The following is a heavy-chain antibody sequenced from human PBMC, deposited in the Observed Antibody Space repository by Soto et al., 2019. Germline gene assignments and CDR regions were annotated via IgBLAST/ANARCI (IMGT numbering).Heavy chain of an antibody. CDR3: ARDVGADSA. D-gene: IGHD3-16*01. V-gene: IGHV4-34*01. J-gene: IGHJ5*02. CDR1: GGSFSGYY. Sequence: SETLSRTCAVYGGSFSGYYWSWFRQPPGKGLEWIGEINHSGSGSTYYNPSFKRRVTISLDTSKNQFSLNLSSVTAADRAVYFCARDVGADSAWGQGTLVNVS. CDR2: INHSGSGST.